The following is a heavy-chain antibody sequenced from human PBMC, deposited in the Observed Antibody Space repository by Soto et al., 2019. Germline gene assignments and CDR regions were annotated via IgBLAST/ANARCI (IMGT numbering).Heavy chain of an antibody. CDR2: ISAYDGST. D-gene: IGHD6-25*01. CDR1: GYTFTSYG. V-gene: IGHV1-18*01. Sequence: ASVKVSCKASGYTFTSYGISWVRQAPGQGLEWMGIISAYDGSTNYVQSLQGRVTMTSDTSTSTVYMELSSLRSEDTAVYYCARGDGRGSSGFYYYYGMDVWGKGTTVTVSS. J-gene: IGHJ6*04. CDR3: ARGDGRGSSGFYYYYGMDV.